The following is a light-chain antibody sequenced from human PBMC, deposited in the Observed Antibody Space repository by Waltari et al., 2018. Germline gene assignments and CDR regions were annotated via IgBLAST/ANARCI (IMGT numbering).Light chain of an antibody. CDR3: ASWDGSLGGVI. CDR2: RNN. Sequence: QSVLSQPPSASGTPGQRVTISCSGSNYNIGNNFVYWYHQLPGTAPKLLIDRNNQRPSGVPDRFSGSKSGTSASLAISGPRSEDEADYYCASWDGSLGGVIFGGGTKLTVL. J-gene: IGLJ2*01. V-gene: IGLV1-47*01. CDR1: NYNIGNNF.